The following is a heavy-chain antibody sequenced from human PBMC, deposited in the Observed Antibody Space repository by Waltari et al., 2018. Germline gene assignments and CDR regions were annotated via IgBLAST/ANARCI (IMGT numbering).Heavy chain of an antibody. CDR1: GYSISSGYY. J-gene: IGHJ6*02. Sequence: QLQLQESGPGLVKPSETLSLTCAVSGYSISSGYYWGWIRQPPGKGLEWIGSIYHSGSTYYNPSLKSRVTISVDTSKNQFSLKLSSVTAADTAVYYCAGLAGHGDYYYGMDVWGQGTTVTVSS. CDR2: IYHSGST. V-gene: IGHV4-38-2*01. D-gene: IGHD4-17*01. CDR3: AGLAGHGDYYYGMDV.